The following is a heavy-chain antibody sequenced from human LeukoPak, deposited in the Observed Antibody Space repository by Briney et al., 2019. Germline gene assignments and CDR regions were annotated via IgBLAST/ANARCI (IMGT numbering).Heavy chain of an antibody. CDR2: ISGSGGST. V-gene: IGHV3-23*01. CDR1: GFTFSSYA. Sequence: PGGSLRLSCAASGFTFSSYAMSWVRQAPGKGLEWVSAISGSGGSTYYADSVKGRFTISRDNSKNTLYLQMNSLSAEDTAVYYCASPPLRGILWFGEFQYYFDYWGQGTLVTVSS. D-gene: IGHD3-10*01. CDR3: ASPPLRGILWFGEFQYYFDY. J-gene: IGHJ4*02.